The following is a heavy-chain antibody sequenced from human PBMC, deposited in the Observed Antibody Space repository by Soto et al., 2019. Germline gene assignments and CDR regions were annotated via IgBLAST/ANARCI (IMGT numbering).Heavy chain of an antibody. CDR1: GGTLSDHG. D-gene: IGHD3-10*01. CDR2: TIPVFNTA. CDR3: ARGIYGSGNYYTGPSAFDI. Sequence: QVQLEQSGAEVKKPGSSVKISCKASGGTLSDHGVSWLRQAPGPGLEWVGGTIPVFNTAKYAPKFQARVTIAADKSTNIASMELGRLRSADTAFYYCARGIYGSGNYYTGPSAFDIWGQGTLVIVSS. V-gene: IGHV1-69*06. J-gene: IGHJ3*02.